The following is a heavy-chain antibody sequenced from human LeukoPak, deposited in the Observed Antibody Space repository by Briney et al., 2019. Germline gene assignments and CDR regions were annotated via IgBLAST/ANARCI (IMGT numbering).Heavy chain of an antibody. V-gene: IGHV1-69*13. CDR2: IIPIFGTA. CDR1: GGTFSSYA. D-gene: IGHD6-6*01. J-gene: IGHJ6*02. Sequence: GASVKVSCKASGGTFSSYAISWVRQAPGQGLEWMGGIIPIFGTANYAQKFQGRVTITADESTSTAYMELSSLRSEDTAVYYCARRGSSPTLNYYYYGMDVWGQGTTVIVSS. CDR3: ARRGSSPTLNYYYYGMDV.